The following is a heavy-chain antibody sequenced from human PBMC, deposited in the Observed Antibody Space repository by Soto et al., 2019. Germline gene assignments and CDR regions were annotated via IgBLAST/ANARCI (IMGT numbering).Heavy chain of an antibody. CDR2: ISYDGSNQ. V-gene: IGHV3-30-3*01. CDR3: ARRYCSGGSCYS. Sequence: QVQLVESGGGVVQPGRSLRLSCAASGFTFSSYAMHWVRQAPGKGLEWVAVISYDGSNQYYADSVKGRFTISRDNSKNTLYLQMNSLRAEDTAVYYCARRYCSGGSCYSWGQGTLVTVSS. CDR1: GFTFSSYA. D-gene: IGHD2-15*01. J-gene: IGHJ4*02.